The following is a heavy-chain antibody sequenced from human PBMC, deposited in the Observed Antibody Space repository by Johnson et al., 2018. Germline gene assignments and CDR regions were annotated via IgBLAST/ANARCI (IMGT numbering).Heavy chain of an antibody. D-gene: IGHD4-23*01. Sequence: VQLGESGPGLVEPSESLSLTCTVSGGSITDDYWIWIRQPPGKGLEWIGYIAYSGNTKYNPSLDSRVTILIDTSKNQFSLIVTSVTAADSAVYYYARYVGGDNSGFDIWGQGTLVTVSS. J-gene: IGHJ3*02. V-gene: IGHV4-59*01. CDR3: ARYVGGDNSGFDI. CDR1: GGSITDDY. CDR2: IAYSGNT.